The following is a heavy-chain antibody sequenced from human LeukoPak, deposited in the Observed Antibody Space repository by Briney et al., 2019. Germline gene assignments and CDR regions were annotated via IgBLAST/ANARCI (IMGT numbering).Heavy chain of an antibody. V-gene: IGHV3-74*01. CDR3: ARIGPSGSGSYFFLDP. D-gene: IGHD3-10*01. CDR1: GFTFSAYW. J-gene: IGHJ5*02. CDR2: IDDDGSGA. Sequence: TGVSLRLSCAASGFTFSAYWMHWVRQAPGMGLVWVSRIDDDGSGASYADSVKGRFTISRDNARNTLYLQMNSLRAEDTAVYYCARIGPSGSGSYFFLDPWGQGTPVTVSS.